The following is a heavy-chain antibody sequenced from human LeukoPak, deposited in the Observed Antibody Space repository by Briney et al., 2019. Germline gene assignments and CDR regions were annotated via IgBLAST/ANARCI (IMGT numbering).Heavy chain of an antibody. Sequence: PGGSLRLSCAASGFTFSSYAMSWVRQAPGKGLEWVANIKQDGSEKDYVDSVKGRFTISRDNAKNSLYLQMNSLSAEDTAVYYCAREGAGGNDYWGQGTLVTVSS. J-gene: IGHJ4*02. CDR1: GFTFSSYA. CDR2: IKQDGSEK. D-gene: IGHD4-23*01. CDR3: AREGAGGNDY. V-gene: IGHV3-7*01.